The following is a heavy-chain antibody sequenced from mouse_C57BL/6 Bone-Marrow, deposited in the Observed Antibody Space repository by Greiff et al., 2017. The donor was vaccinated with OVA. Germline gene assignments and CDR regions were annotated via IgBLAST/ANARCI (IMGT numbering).Heavy chain of an antibody. CDR3: ARIIYYGNQYYFDY. CDR1: GYAFSSYW. D-gene: IGHD2-1*01. Sequence: LQESGAELVKPGASVKISCKASGYAFSSYWMNWVKQRPGKGLEWIGQIYPGDGDTNYNGKFKGKATLTADKSSSTAYMQLSSLTSEDSAVYFCARIIYYGNQYYFDYWGQGTTLTVSS. J-gene: IGHJ2*01. CDR2: IYPGDGDT. V-gene: IGHV1-80*01.